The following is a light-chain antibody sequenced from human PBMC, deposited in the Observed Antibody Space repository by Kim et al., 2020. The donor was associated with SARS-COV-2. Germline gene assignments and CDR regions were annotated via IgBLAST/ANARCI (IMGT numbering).Light chain of an antibody. CDR3: QQYNNWPRT. CDR2: GAS. V-gene: IGKV3-15*01. J-gene: IGKJ1*01. Sequence: VSPGERPPLSWRASESVSSTLAWSQQKPGQAPRPLIYGASTRATGIPARFRGSGSGTEFTLTISNLRSEDFAVYYCQQYNNWPRTFGQGTKVGIK. CDR1: ESVSST.